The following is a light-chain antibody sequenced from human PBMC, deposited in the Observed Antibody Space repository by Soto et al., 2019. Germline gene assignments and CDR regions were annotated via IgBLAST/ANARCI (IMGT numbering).Light chain of an antibody. Sequence: VQMTLSHASLSSSVGDTVTITCRASQRITTYLNWYQQKPGKAPNLLIYSASTLQTGVPSRFSGSGYGTDFTLTISGLQPDDLATCYCHQSYSAPEWPFGQGTKVDI. CDR2: SAS. J-gene: IGKJ1*01. CDR1: QRITTY. V-gene: IGKV1-39*01. CDR3: HQSYSAPEWP.